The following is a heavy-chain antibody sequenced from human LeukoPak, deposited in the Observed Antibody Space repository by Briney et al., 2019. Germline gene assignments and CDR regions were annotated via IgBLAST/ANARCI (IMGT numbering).Heavy chain of an antibody. Sequence: GGSLRLSCAASGFTFSTYLMHWARQAPGKGLVWFSRINTDGSITTYADSVKGRFTISRDNAKNTLYLQMNSLRDEDTAVYYCASLGTLVPWGQGTLVTVSS. V-gene: IGHV3-74*03. CDR3: ASLGTLVP. J-gene: IGHJ5*02. CDR2: INTDGSIT. CDR1: GFTFSTYL. D-gene: IGHD3-9*01.